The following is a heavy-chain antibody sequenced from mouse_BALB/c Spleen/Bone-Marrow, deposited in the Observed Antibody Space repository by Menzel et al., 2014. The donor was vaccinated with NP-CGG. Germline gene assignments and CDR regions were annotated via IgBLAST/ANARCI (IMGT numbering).Heavy chain of an antibody. J-gene: IGHJ2*01. CDR2: IYPYNGGT. V-gene: IGHV1S29*02. CDR3: ARIYDGYFLFDY. Sequence: VQLKQSGPELVKPGASVKISCKASGYTFTDYNMHWVKQSHGQSLEWIGYIYPYNGGTGYNQEFKSKATLIVDNSSGTAYMELRSLTSEDSAVYYCARIYDGYFLFDYWGQGTTLTVSS. CDR1: GYTFTDYN. D-gene: IGHD2-3*01.